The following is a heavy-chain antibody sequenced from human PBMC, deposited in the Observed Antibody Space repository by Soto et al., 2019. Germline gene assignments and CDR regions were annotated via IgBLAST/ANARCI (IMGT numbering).Heavy chain of an antibody. D-gene: IGHD6-6*01. CDR2: ISYDGSST. CDR3: AKPIAARPLYYYYGMDV. J-gene: IGHJ6*02. Sequence: PGGSLRLSCVASGFTFSTNGMHWVRQAPGKGLEWVAMISYDGSSTYYADTVKGRITISRDNSKNTLNLLMDSLRAEDTAVYYCAKPIAARPLYYYYGMDVWGQGTTVTVSS. CDR1: GFTFSTNG. V-gene: IGHV3-30*18.